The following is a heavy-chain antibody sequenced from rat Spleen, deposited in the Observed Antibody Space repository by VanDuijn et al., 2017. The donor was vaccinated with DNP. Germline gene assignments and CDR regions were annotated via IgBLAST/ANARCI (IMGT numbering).Heavy chain of an antibody. CDR1: GFTFSSFP. CDR3: IRDGDNWDWFAY. V-gene: IGHV5-46*01. Sequence: EVQLVESGGGIVQPGRSLTLSCAVAGFTFSSFPMAWVRQAPTRGLEWVATISIRGGSTHYRDSVKGRFTISRDNAENTLYLQMNSLRSEDTATYYCIRDGDNWDWFAYWGQGTLVTVSS. D-gene: IGHD5-1*01. J-gene: IGHJ3*01. CDR2: ISIRGGST.